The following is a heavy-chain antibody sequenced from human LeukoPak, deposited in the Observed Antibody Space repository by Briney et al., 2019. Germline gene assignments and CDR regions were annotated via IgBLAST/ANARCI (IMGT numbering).Heavy chain of an antibody. CDR3: ARQGTMIGVDY. Sequence: SETLSLTCTVSGGSVSSYYWSWIRQPPGKGLEWIGNIYSSGSTNYNPSLKSRVTISIDTSKKQFSLNLSSVTAADTAVYYCARQGTMIGVDYWGQGTLVTVSS. CDR2: IYSSGST. CDR1: GGSVSSYY. J-gene: IGHJ4*02. D-gene: IGHD3-22*01. V-gene: IGHV4-59*08.